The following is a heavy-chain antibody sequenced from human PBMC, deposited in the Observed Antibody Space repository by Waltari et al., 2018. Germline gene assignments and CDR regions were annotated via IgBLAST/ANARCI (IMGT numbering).Heavy chain of an antibody. V-gene: IGHV1-69*05. D-gene: IGHD3-22*01. CDR2: IIPIFGTA. CDR3: ARGGPYYDSSGYPASMDV. CDR1: GGTFSSYA. Sequence: QVQLVQSGAEVKKPWSSVKVSCKASGGTFSSYAISWVRQAPGQGLEWMGGIIPIFGTANYAQKFQGRVTITTDESTSTAYMELSSLRSEDTAVYYCARGGPYYDSSGYPASMDVWGQGTTVTVSS. J-gene: IGHJ6*02.